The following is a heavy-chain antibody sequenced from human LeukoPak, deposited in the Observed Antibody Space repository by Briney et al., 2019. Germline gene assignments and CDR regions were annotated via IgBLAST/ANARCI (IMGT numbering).Heavy chain of an antibody. CDR2: IKQDGSEK. J-gene: IGHJ4*02. V-gene: IGHV3-7*03. Sequence: GGSLRLSCAASGFTFSRYWMSWVRQAPWKGLEWVVNIKQDGSEKYYVDSVKGRFTISRDNSKSSLYLQMNSLRAEDTAVYYCARIGAAGVDSWGLGTLVTVSS. D-gene: IGHD6-13*01. CDR1: GFTFSRYW. CDR3: ARIGAAGVDS.